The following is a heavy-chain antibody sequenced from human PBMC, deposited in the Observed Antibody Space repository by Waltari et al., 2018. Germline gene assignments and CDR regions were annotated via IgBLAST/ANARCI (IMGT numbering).Heavy chain of an antibody. D-gene: IGHD3-9*01. Sequence: QITLKESGPTLVKPTQTLTLTCTFSGFSLSTSGVGVGWLRQPPGKALEWLALIYWDDDKRYSPSLKSRLTITKDTSKNQVVLTMTNMDPVDTATYYCALNGGLRYFDWLLPDAFDIWGQGTMVTVSS. CDR3: ALNGGLRYFDWLLPDAFDI. CDR1: GFSLSTSGVG. J-gene: IGHJ3*02. CDR2: IYWDDDK. V-gene: IGHV2-5*02.